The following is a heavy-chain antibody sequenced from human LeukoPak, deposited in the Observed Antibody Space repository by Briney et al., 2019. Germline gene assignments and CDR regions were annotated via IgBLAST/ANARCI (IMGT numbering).Heavy chain of an antibody. CDR3: ARVYSGYDPPFGY. V-gene: IGHV3-7*01. CDR2: IKQDGSEK. D-gene: IGHD5-12*01. J-gene: IGHJ4*02. Sequence: GGSLRLSCAASGFTFTSYWMSRVRQAPGKGLEWVANIKQDGSEKYYVDSVKGRFTISRDNAKNSLYLQMNSLRAEDTAVYYCARVYSGYDPPFGYWGQGTLVTVSS. CDR1: GFTFTSYW.